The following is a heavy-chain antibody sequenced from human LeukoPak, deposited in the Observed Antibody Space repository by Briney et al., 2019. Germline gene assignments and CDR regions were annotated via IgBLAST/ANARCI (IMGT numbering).Heavy chain of an antibody. CDR3: AKASKGFCGGDCYGLDY. J-gene: IGHJ4*02. D-gene: IGHD2-21*02. CDR1: GFTFSSYA. CDR2: ISGSGGST. Sequence: GGSLRLSCAASGFTFSSYAMSWVRQAPGKGLEWVSAISGSGGSTYYADSVKGWFTISRDNSKNTLYLQMNSLRAEDTAVYYCAKASKGFCGGDCYGLDYWGQGTLVTVSS. V-gene: IGHV3-23*01.